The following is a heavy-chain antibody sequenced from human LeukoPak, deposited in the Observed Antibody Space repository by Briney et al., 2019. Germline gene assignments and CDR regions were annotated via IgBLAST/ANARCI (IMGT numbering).Heavy chain of an antibody. CDR2: MSGSSAGGTT. D-gene: IGHD2-8*02. J-gene: IGHJ4*02. V-gene: IGHV3-23*01. CDR3: AKATLVSCTGATCYPFDY. CDR1: GFTFNSYA. Sequence: GGSLRLSCVASGFTFNSYAMSWVRQAPGKRLEWVSTMSGSSAGGTTYYADSVKGRFTISRDNFKNTLYLQMNSLRAEDTAVYYCAKATLVSCTGATCYPFDYWARESWSPSPQ.